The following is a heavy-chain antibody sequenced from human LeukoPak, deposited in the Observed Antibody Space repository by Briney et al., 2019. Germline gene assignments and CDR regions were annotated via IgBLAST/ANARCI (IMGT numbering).Heavy chain of an antibody. CDR2: IIPIFGTA. Sequence: ASVKVSCKASGGTFSSYAISWVRQAPGLGLEWMGGIIPIFGTANYAQKFQGRVTITADESTSTAYMELSSLRSEDTAVYYCARSLGSSGWYHDAFDIWGQGTMVTVSS. D-gene: IGHD6-19*01. CDR1: GGTFSSYA. CDR3: ARSLGSSGWYHDAFDI. V-gene: IGHV1-69*13. J-gene: IGHJ3*02.